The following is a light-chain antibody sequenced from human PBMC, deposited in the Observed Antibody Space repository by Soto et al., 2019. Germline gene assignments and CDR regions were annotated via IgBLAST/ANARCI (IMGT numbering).Light chain of an antibody. V-gene: IGKV3-20*01. CDR2: GAS. J-gene: IGKJ5*01. CDR1: QSVSSSY. Sequence: EIVLTQSPGTLSLSPGERATLSCRASQSVSSSYLAWYQQKPGQAPRILIYGASSRATGIPDRFSGSGSGTDFTLTISRPEPEDFAVYYCQLYGSSPITFGQGTRLAIK. CDR3: QLYGSSPIT.